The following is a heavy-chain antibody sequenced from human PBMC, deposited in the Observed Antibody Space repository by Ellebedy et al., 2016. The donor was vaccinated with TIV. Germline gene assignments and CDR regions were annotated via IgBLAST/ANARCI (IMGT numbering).Heavy chain of an antibody. Sequence: MPSETLSLTCAVYGGSFSGYYWSWIRQPPGKGLEWIGEINHSGSTNYNPSLKSRVTISVDTSKNQFSLKLSSVTAADTAVYYCARGPDYDSSGYYPRSWFDPWGQGTLVTVSS. D-gene: IGHD3-22*01. CDR1: GGSFSGYY. CDR3: ARGPDYDSSGYYPRSWFDP. J-gene: IGHJ5*02. CDR2: INHSGST. V-gene: IGHV4-34*01.